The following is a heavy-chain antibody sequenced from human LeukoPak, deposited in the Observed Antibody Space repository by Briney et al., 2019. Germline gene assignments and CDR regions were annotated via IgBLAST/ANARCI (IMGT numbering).Heavy chain of an antibody. CDR1: GFTFSTYA. V-gene: IGHV3-21*04. CDR2: MTSSRYI. D-gene: IGHD3-22*01. Sequence: GGSLRLSCAASGFTFSTYAMNWVRQAPGKGLEWVSSMTSSRYIYYADSVKGRFTIPRDDANNLVFLQMHSLRAEDTAIYYCTRDQFFDYDNDDAFDVWGQGTKVIVSS. CDR3: TRDQFFDYDNDDAFDV. J-gene: IGHJ3*01.